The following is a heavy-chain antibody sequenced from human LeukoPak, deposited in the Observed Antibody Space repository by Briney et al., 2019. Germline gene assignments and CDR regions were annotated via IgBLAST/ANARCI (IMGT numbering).Heavy chain of an antibody. D-gene: IGHD5-12*01. CDR1: GVSFSGYY. Sequence: SETLSLTCGVYGVSFSGYYWNWIRQPPGKGLEWIGEINHSGSTKYNPSLKSRVTISVDTSKNQYSLKLSSVTAADTAVYYCARDSGYGSFDYWSQGSLVTVSS. J-gene: IGHJ4*02. V-gene: IGHV4-34*01. CDR3: ARDSGYGSFDY. CDR2: INHSGST.